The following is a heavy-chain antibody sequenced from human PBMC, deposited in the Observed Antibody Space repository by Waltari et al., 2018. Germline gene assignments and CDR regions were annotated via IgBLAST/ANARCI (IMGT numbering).Heavy chain of an antibody. CDR3: AKDVGYCSSTSCYKAYYYYYGMDV. CDR2: ISGSGGST. D-gene: IGHD2-2*02. J-gene: IGHJ6*02. CDR1: GFTFSSYA. Sequence: EVQLLESGGGLVQPGGSLRLSCAASGFTFSSYAMSWVRQAPGKGLEWVSAISGSGGSTYYADSVKGRFTISRDNSKNTLYLQMNSLRAEDTAVYYCAKDVGYCSSTSCYKAYYYYYGMDVWGQGTTVTVSS. V-gene: IGHV3-23*01.